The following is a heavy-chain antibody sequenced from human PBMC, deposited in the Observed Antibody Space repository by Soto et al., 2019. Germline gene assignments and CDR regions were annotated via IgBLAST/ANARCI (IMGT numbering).Heavy chain of an antibody. CDR3: VKDGSSGWPYFYDMDV. D-gene: IGHD6-19*01. J-gene: IGHJ6*02. Sequence: LRLSCAASGFTFSSYGMHWVRQAPGKGLEWVAVISYDGRNKYYADAVKGRFTISRDNSKNTLYLQMSSLRAEDTAVYYCVKDGSSGWPYFYDMDVWGQGTTVTSP. CDR1: GFTFSSYG. CDR2: ISYDGRNK. V-gene: IGHV3-30*18.